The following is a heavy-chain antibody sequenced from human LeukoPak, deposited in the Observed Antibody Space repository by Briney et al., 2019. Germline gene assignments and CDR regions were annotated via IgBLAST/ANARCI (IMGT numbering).Heavy chain of an antibody. CDR3: ARPTSGWTRDGFDY. CDR2: VSDSGDTS. J-gene: IGHJ4*02. D-gene: IGHD6-19*01. Sequence: TGGSLRLSCAASGFTFSSYAMSWVRQAPGKGLEWVSAVSDSGDTSFYADSVKGRFTVSRDNSKNTLYLQMNSLRAEDTAIYYCARPTSGWTRDGFDYWGQGTLVTVSS. CDR1: GFTFSSYA. V-gene: IGHV3-23*01.